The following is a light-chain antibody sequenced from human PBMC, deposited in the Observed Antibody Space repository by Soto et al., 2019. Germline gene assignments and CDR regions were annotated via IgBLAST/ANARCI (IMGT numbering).Light chain of an antibody. CDR1: SSDVGGYNY. CDR2: DVS. J-gene: IGLJ1*01. Sequence: QSALTQTASVSGSPGQSITISCTGTSSDVGGYNYVSWYQHHPGKAPKVMIYDVSNRPSGVSNRFSGSKSGNTASLTISGLQAEDEADYYCTSYTSSSPLYVFGTGTKVTVL. CDR3: TSYTSSSPLYV. V-gene: IGLV2-14*03.